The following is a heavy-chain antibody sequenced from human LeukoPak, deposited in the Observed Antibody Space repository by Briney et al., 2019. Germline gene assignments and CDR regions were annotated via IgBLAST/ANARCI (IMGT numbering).Heavy chain of an antibody. CDR1: GFTFSSYG. V-gene: IGHV3-33*01. D-gene: IGHD3-22*01. J-gene: IGHJ4*02. CDR2: IWYDGSNI. CDR3: ARARNNYDISSFPALDY. Sequence: GGSLRLSCEASGFTFSSYGMHWVRQAPGKGLEWLAVIWYDGSNIYYADSVKGRFAISRDNSKNTLYLLLNSLRADDTAVYYCARARNNYDISSFPALDYWGQGTLVTVSS.